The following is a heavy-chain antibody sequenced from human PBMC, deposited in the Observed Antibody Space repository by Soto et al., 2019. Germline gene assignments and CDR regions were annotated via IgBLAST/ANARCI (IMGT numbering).Heavy chain of an antibody. CDR2: IYPGDSDT. J-gene: IGHJ3*02. V-gene: IGHV5-51*01. Sequence: GESLKISCKGSGYSFTSYWIGWVRQMPGKGLEWMGIIYPGDSDTRYSPSFQGQVTISADKSISTAYLQWSSLKASDTAMYYCATHYYDSSGSLLVAFDIWGQGTMVTVS. D-gene: IGHD3-22*01. CDR3: ATHYYDSSGSLLVAFDI. CDR1: GYSFTSYW.